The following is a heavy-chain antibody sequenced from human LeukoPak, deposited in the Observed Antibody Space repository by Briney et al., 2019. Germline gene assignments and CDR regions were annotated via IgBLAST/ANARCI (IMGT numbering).Heavy chain of an antibody. CDR3: ARRVAAAGTSERPKNWFDP. J-gene: IGHJ5*02. Sequence: GASVKVSCKASGYTFTSYYMHWVRQAPGQGLEWMGIINPSGGSTSYAQKFQGRVTTTRDTSTSTVYMELGSLRSEDTAVYYCARRVAAAGTSERPKNWFDPWGQGTLVTVSS. CDR2: INPSGGST. D-gene: IGHD6-13*01. V-gene: IGHV1-46*01. CDR1: GYTFTSYY.